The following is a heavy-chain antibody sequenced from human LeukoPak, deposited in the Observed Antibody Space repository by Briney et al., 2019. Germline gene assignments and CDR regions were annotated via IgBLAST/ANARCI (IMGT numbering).Heavy chain of an antibody. V-gene: IGHV3-21*01. D-gene: IGHD3-10*01. J-gene: IGHJ6*02. CDR3: ARDSNSRANYYGSGSFTNGNYYYYYGMDV. CDR2: ISSSSSYI. Sequence: GGSLRLSCAASGFTFSSYSMNWVHQAPGKGLEWVSSISSSSSYIYYADSVKGRFTISRDNAKNSLYLQMNSLRAEDTAVYYCARDSNSRANYYGSGSFTNGNYYYYYGMDVWGQGTTVTVSS. CDR1: GFTFSSYS.